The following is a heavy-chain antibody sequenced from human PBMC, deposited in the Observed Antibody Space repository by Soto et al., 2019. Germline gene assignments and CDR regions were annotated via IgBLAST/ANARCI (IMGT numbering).Heavy chain of an antibody. V-gene: IGHV3-53*04. CDR3: ARVNPKYYYYYMDV. CDR2: IYSGCST. J-gene: IGHJ6*03. CDR1: GFTVSSNY. Sequence: GGSLRLSCAASGFTVSSNYMSWVRQAPGKGLEWVSVIYSGCSTYYADSVKGRFTISRHNSKNTLYLQMNSLRAEDTAVYYCARVNPKYYYYYMDVWGKGTTVTVSS.